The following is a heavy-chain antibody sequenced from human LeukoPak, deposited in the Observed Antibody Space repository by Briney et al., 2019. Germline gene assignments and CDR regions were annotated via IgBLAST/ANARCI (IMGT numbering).Heavy chain of an antibody. V-gene: IGHV3-30*04. Sequence: GGSLRLSCAASGFTFSTYTMHWVRQAPGKGLEWVALISYDGTNKHYADSVKGRFILSRDSSKNTLYLQMNSLRSEDTALYYCTRPYLEWSLKFYMDVWGKGTTVTVSS. CDR3: TRPYLEWSLKFYMDV. CDR2: ISYDGTNK. J-gene: IGHJ6*03. D-gene: IGHD3-3*02. CDR1: GFTFSTYT.